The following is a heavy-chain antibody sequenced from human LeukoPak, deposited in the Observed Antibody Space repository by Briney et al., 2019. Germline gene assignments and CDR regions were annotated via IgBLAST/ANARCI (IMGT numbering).Heavy chain of an antibody. D-gene: IGHD4-17*01. J-gene: IGHJ4*02. CDR1: GGSISSYY. CDR2: IYYSGST. V-gene: IGHV4-59*01. Sequence: SETLSLTCTVSGGSISSYYWSWIRQPPGKGLEWIGYIYYSGSTNYNPSLKSRVTISVDTSKNQFSLKLSSVTAADTAVYYCASSYGDAYFDYWGQGTLVAVSS. CDR3: ASSYGDAYFDY.